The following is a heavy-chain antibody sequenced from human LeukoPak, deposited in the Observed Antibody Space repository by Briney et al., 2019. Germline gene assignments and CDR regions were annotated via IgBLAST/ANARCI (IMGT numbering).Heavy chain of an antibody. Sequence: GGSLRLSCAASGFTFSTYAMTWVRQAPGKGLEWVSSITASGDGTSAADSVKGRFTISRDNSKNTLYLQMNSLRVEDTAVYYCAKAGLVRGGALDSWGQGTLVTVSS. D-gene: IGHD4/OR15-4a*01. V-gene: IGHV3-23*01. CDR1: GFTFSTYA. J-gene: IGHJ4*02. CDR2: ITASGDGT. CDR3: AKAGLVRGGALDS.